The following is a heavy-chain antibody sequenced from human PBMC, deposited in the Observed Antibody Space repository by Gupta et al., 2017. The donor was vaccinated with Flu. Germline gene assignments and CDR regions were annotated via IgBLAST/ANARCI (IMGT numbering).Heavy chain of an antibody. D-gene: IGHD2-15*01. V-gene: IGHV3-23*01. J-gene: IGHJ5*02. CDR2: ISGSGGST. Sequence: EVQLLESGGGLVQPGGSLRLSCAASGFTFSSYAMSLVRRAPGKGLEWVSAISGSGGSTYYADSVKGRFTISRDNSKNTLYLQMNSLRAEDTAVYYCAKRDPSIVVVVAATDWFDPWGQGTLVTVSS. CDR1: GFTFSSYA. CDR3: AKRDPSIVVVVAATDWFDP.